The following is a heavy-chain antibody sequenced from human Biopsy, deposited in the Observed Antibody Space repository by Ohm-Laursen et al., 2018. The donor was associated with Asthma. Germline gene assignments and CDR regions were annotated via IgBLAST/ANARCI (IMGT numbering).Heavy chain of an antibody. CDR1: GYNFISFA. V-gene: IGHV1-3*04. CDR3: ARRYSDFLTGQARKVFGV. J-gene: IGHJ3*01. D-gene: IGHD3-9*01. CDR2: VNTGNGDT. Sequence: GASVKVSCKASGYNFISFAIHWVRQAPGQRLEWMGWVNTGNGDTKYSQKFQGRVTITRDTSASTAYMELRSLRSEDTAPYYCARRYSDFLTGQARKVFGVGGQGKMFTVSS.